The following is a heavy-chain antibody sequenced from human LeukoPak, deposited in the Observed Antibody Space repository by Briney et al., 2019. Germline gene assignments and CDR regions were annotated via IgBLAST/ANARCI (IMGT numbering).Heavy chain of an antibody. CDR3: ARGVIRAVAVLGY. CDR1: GGSTSSSSYY. Sequence: PSETLSLTCTVSGGSTSSSSYYWGWIRQPPGKGLEWIGSIFYSGSTYYNPSLKSRVTISVDTSKIQFSLKLGSVTAADTAVYYCARGVIRAVAVLGYWGQGTPVTVSS. J-gene: IGHJ4*02. D-gene: IGHD6-19*01. V-gene: IGHV4-39*01. CDR2: IFYSGST.